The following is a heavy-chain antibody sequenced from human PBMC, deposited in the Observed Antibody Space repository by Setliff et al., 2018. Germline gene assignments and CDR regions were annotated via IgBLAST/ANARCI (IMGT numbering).Heavy chain of an antibody. Sequence: VKVSCKASGGTFSSYGISWVRQAPGQGLEWMGGTIPIFGSTNYAQKFQDRVTIITDESTSTAYMELSSLRTEDTAVYYCAREGVDTRSSTDYRYYMDVWGKGTTVTVSS. J-gene: IGHJ6*03. V-gene: IGHV1-69*05. CDR1: GGTFSSYG. D-gene: IGHD5-18*01. CDR2: TIPIFGST. CDR3: AREGVDTRSSTDYRYYMDV.